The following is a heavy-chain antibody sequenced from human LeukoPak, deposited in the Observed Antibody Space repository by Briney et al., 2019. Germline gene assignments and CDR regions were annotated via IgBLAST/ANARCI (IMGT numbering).Heavy chain of an antibody. CDR2: ISGSGGST. CDR3: AKDYYDSSSDPTDAFDI. J-gene: IGHJ3*02. V-gene: IGHV3-23*01. CDR1: GFTFSSYA. Sequence: GGSLRLSCAASGFTFSSYAMSWVRQAPVKGLEWVSAISGSGGSTYYADSVKGRFTISRDNSKNTLYLQMNSLRAEDTAVYYCAKDYYDSSSDPTDAFDIWGQGTMVTVSS. D-gene: IGHD3-22*01.